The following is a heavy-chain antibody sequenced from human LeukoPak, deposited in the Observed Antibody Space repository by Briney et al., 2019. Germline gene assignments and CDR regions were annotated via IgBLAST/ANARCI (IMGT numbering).Heavy chain of an antibody. J-gene: IGHJ4*02. CDR1: GESVSSNSAA. CDR3: AKELTLWFGEQYYFDY. D-gene: IGHD3-10*01. V-gene: IGHV6-1*01. CDR2: TYYRSKWYN. Sequence: SQTLSLTCAISGESVSSNSAAWNWIRQSPSRGLEWLGRTYYRSKWYNDYAVSVKSRITINPDTSKNQFSLQLNSVTPEDTAVYYCAKELTLWFGEQYYFDYWGQGTLVTVSS.